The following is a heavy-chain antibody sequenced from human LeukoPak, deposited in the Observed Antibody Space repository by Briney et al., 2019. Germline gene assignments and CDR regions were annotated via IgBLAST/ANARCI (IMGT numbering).Heavy chain of an antibody. Sequence: GGSLRLSCAASGFTFSSYGMHWVRQAPGKGLEWVAVISYDGSNKYYADSVKGRFTISRDNSKNTLYLQMNSLRAEDTAVYYCARDGGMYDSSGHPKYYFDYWGQGTLVTVSS. CDR3: ARDGGMYDSSGHPKYYFDY. CDR1: GFTFSSYG. CDR2: ISYDGSNK. V-gene: IGHV3-30*03. D-gene: IGHD3-22*01. J-gene: IGHJ4*02.